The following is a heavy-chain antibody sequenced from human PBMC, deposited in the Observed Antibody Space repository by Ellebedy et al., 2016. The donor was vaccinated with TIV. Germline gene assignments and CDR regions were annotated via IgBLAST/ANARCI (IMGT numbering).Heavy chain of an antibody. CDR3: ATSRDGYKIDY. J-gene: IGHJ4*02. CDR2: MYTSGST. V-gene: IGHV4-4*07. CDR1: GGSISSCY. D-gene: IGHD5-24*01. Sequence: SETLSLXXTVSGGSISSCYWNWIRQPAGKGLEWLGRMYTSGSTNHNPSLKSRVTMSVDTSKNQFSLKLSSVTAADTAVYYCATSRDGYKIDYWGQGTLVTVSS.